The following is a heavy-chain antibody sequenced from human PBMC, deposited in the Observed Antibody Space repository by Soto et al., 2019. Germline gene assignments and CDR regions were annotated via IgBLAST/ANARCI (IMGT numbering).Heavy chain of an antibody. D-gene: IGHD3-3*01. CDR3: ARGDDFWSGYSLGWYFDL. CDR2: IYYSVST. J-gene: IGHJ2*01. CDR1: GVSISRGDYY. Sequence: PSETVSLTFTFSGVSISRGDYYWSWIRQPPGKCLEWIGYIYYSVSTYYNPSLKSRVTISVDTSKNQFSLKLSSVTAADTAVYYCARGDDFWSGYSLGWYFDLWGRGTLVTVS. V-gene: IGHV4-30-4*01.